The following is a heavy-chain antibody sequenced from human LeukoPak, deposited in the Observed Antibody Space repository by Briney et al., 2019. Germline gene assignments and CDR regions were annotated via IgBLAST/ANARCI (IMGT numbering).Heavy chain of an antibody. CDR1: GFTFFNYW. D-gene: IGHD4/OR15-4a*01. J-gene: IGHJ4*02. V-gene: IGHV3-7*01. CDR2: INLEGSQK. Sequence: PGGSLRLSCAVSGFTFFNYWMSWVRQAPGKGLEWVANINLEGSQKYYVDSLKGRFTISRDNANNLLYLQMNSLRAEDTAVYYCARDVDYANPRHDYWGQGTLVTVSS. CDR3: ARDVDYANPRHDY.